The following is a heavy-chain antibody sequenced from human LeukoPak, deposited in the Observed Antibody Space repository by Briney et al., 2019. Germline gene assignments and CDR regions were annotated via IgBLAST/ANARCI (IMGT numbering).Heavy chain of an antibody. Sequence: TSETLSLTCTVSGGSISSSSYYWGWIRQPPEKGLEWIGSIYYGGSTYYNPSLKSRVTISVDTSKNQFSLKLRSLTAADTAVYYCARDGLWIQNAFDIWGQGTMVTVSS. CDR2: IYYGGST. CDR1: GGSISSSSYY. CDR3: ARDGLWIQNAFDI. D-gene: IGHD5-18*01. V-gene: IGHV4-39*07. J-gene: IGHJ3*02.